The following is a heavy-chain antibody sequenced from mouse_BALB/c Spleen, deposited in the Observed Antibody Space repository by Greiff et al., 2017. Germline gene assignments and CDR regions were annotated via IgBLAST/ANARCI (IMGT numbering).Heavy chain of an antibody. J-gene: IGHJ2*01. CDR2: IRNKANGYTT. CDR1: GFTFTDYY. Sequence: EVHLVESGGGLVQPGGSLRLSCATSGFTFTDYYMSWVRQPPGKALEWLGFIRNKANGYTTEYSASVKGRFTISRDNSQSILYLQMNTLRAEDSATYYCARDTGGYWGQGTTLTVSS. CDR3: ARDTGGY. V-gene: IGHV7-3*02.